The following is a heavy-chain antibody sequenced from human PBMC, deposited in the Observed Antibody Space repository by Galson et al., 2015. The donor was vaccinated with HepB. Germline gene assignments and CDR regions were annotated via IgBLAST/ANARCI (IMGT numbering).Heavy chain of an antibody. D-gene: IGHD3-3*01. J-gene: IGHJ6*03. Sequence: SLRLSCAASGFTFSSYWMSWVRQAPGKGLEWVANIKQDGSEKYYVDSVKGRFTISRDNAKNSLYLQMNSLRAEDTAVYYCARDNYDFWSGYNYYYYYMDVWGKGTTVTVSS. CDR1: GFTFSSYW. CDR2: IKQDGSEK. CDR3: ARDNYDFWSGYNYYYYYMDV. V-gene: IGHV3-7*01.